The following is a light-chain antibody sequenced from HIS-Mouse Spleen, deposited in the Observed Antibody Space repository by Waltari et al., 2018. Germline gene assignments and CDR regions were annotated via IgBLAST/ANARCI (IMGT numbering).Light chain of an antibody. J-gene: IGLJ2*01. CDR2: KDS. CDR1: VLAKKY. Sequence: SYELTQPSSVSVSPGQTARITCSGAVLAKKYARWFQQKPGQAPVLVSYKDSERPSGSPERFSGSSSGTTVTLTISGAQVEDEADYYCYSAADNSGVFGGGTKLTVL. V-gene: IGLV3-27*01. CDR3: YSAADNSGV.